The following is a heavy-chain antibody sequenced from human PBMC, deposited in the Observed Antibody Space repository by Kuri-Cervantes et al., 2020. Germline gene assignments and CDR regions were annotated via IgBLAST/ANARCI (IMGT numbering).Heavy chain of an antibody. V-gene: IGHV4-59*01. CDR1: GDSITNYY. Sequence: SETLSLSCTVSGDSITNYYWSWIRQPPGKGLEWIGYMYNSGRTSYIPSLKSRVTISVDTSKNQFSLKLSSVTAADTAVYYCAREPSSSWHYYLDYWGQGTLVTVSS. J-gene: IGHJ4*02. CDR2: MYNSGRT. CDR3: AREPSSSWHYYLDY. D-gene: IGHD6-13*01.